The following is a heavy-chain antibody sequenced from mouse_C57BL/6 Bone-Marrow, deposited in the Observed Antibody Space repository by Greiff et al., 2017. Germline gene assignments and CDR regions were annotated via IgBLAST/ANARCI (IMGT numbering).Heavy chain of an antibody. D-gene: IGHD1-1*01. V-gene: IGHV5-4*03. CDR3: ARGLYYGSSPYYFDY. J-gene: IGHJ2*01. CDR2: ISDGGSYT. Sequence: EVKLVESGGGLVKPGGSLKLSCAASGFTFSSYAMSWVRQTPEKRLEWVATISDGGSYTYYPDNVKGRFTISRDNAKNNLYLQMGHLKSEDTAMYYCARGLYYGSSPYYFDYWGQGTTLTVSS. CDR1: GFTFSSYA.